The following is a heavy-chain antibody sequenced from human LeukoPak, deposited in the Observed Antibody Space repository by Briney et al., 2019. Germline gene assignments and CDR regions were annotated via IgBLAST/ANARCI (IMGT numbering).Heavy chain of an antibody. CDR3: ARDVDCTNDGCPQSGLAY. CDR1: GGSMSSYF. D-gene: IGHD2-8*01. J-gene: IGHJ4*02. V-gene: IGHV4-4*07. CDR2: FYSSGNN. Sequence: SETLSLTCLVSGGSMSSYFWSWLRQPAGKGLEWIGRFYSSGNNNYNPSLRSRVTMSADTSKNQFSLELTSVTAADTAVYYCARDVDCTNDGCPQSGLAYWGQGALVTVSS.